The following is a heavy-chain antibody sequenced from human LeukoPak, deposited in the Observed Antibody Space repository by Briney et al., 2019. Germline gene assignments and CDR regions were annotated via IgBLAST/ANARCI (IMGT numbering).Heavy chain of an antibody. J-gene: IGHJ4*02. V-gene: IGHV3-48*04. CDR1: GFTFSSYA. D-gene: IGHD2/OR15-2a*01. CDR3: TTSLSTLGSFDY. Sequence: GGSLRLSCAASGFTFSSYAMSWIRQAPGRGLEWVSYISGRSNAIYYADSVKGRFTISRDNAKNSLYLQINSLRAEDTAVYYCTTSLSTLGSFDYWGQGTLVTVSS. CDR2: ISGRSNAI.